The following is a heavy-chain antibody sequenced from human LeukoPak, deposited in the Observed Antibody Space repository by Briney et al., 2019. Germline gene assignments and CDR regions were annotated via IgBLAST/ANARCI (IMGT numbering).Heavy chain of an antibody. V-gene: IGHV4-4*07. D-gene: IGHD2-15*01. Sequence: SETLSLTCSVSGASINSHYWTWIRQPAGKGLEWIGRIYISGSTNYSPSLKSRVTMSVDTSKNQFSLNLISVTAADTAVYYCARALNPLPGTYCFEYWGQGTLVTVSS. J-gene: IGHJ4*02. CDR2: IYISGST. CDR1: GASINSHY. CDR3: ARALNPLPGTYCFEY.